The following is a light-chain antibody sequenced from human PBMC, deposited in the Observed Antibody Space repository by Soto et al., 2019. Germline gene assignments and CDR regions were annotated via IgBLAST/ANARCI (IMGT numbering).Light chain of an antibody. Sequence: EVGLTQSPATLSLSPGERATLSCRASQRITSYLAWYQQKPGQAPRLLIYDATNRVAGVPARFSGSKSGADFTLTISTLQPEDFAVYYCQQRSDWQYTFGQGTKVELK. CDR2: DAT. CDR3: QQRSDWQYT. V-gene: IGKV3-11*01. CDR1: QRITSY. J-gene: IGKJ2*01.